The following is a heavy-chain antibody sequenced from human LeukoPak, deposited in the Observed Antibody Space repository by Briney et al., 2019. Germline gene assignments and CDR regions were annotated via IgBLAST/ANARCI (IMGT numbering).Heavy chain of an antibody. Sequence: PGGSLRLSCAASGFTFSTYGMSWVRQAPGKGLEWVSAISGSGGSTYYADSVKGRFTTSRDNSKNTLYLQMNSLRAEDTAVYYCARRSGIAVAGAFDYWGQGTLVTVSS. CDR1: GFTFSTYG. J-gene: IGHJ4*02. D-gene: IGHD6-19*01. CDR3: ARRSGIAVAGAFDY. CDR2: ISGSGGST. V-gene: IGHV3-23*01.